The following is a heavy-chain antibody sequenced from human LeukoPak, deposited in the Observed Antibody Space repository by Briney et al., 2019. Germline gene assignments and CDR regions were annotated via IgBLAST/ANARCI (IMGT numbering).Heavy chain of an antibody. CDR3: ARAPYYYDSSGYYPFDY. J-gene: IGHJ4*02. CDR2: IYSGGST. V-gene: IGHV3-53*01. D-gene: IGHD3-22*01. CDR1: GFTVSSNY. Sequence: GGSLRLSCAASGFTVSSNYMSWVRQAPGKGLEWVSVIYSGGSTYYADSVKGRFTISRDNSKNTLYLQMNSLRAEDTAVYYCARAPYYYDSSGYYPFDYWGQGTLVTVSS.